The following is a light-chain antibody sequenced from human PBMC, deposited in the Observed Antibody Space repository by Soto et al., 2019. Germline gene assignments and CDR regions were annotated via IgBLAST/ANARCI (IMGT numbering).Light chain of an antibody. J-gene: IGLJ1*01. V-gene: IGLV2-8*01. CDR1: SSDVGAYEY. CDR3: SSFAGSNNFPYV. Sequence: QSALTQPPSASGSPGQSVTISCTGTSSDVGAYEYVSWYQQHPGKAPKLMIYEINKRPSGVPDRFSGSKSGNTASLTVSGLQAEDEADYYCSSFAGSNNFPYVFGTGTKVTVL. CDR2: EIN.